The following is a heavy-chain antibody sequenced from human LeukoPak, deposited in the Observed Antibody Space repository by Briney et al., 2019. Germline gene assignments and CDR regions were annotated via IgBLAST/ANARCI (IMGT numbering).Heavy chain of an antibody. CDR2: ISHDGSNK. J-gene: IGHJ4*02. CDR3: ARDARNSGMGYYYDSSGYLDY. CDR1: GFTFSSYA. D-gene: IGHD3-22*01. V-gene: IGHV3-30-3*01. Sequence: GRSLRLSCAASGFTFSSYAMHWVRQAPGKGLEWVAVISHDGSNKYYADSVKGRFTISRDNSKNTLYLQMNSLGAEDTAVYYCARDARNSGMGYYYDSSGYLDYWGQGTLVTVSS.